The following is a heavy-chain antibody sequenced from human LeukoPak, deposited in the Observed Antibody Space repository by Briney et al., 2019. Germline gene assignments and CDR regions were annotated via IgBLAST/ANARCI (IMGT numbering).Heavy chain of an antibody. CDR2: IYHPVDT. Sequence: SETLSLICAVSRDSFIVSYWSWIRQAPGKGLEWIGYIYHPVDTSYNPSLQSRVTISADISKKQFSLRMTSVTAADTAVYYCARRRYFDSTGYNPSHYFDYWGQGILVTVSS. J-gene: IGHJ4*02. V-gene: IGHV4-59*01. D-gene: IGHD3-22*01. CDR3: ARRRYFDSTGYNPSHYFDY. CDR1: RDSFIVSY.